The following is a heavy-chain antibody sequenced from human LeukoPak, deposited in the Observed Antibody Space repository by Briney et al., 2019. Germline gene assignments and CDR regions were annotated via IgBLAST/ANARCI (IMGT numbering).Heavy chain of an antibody. V-gene: IGHV3-48*01. Sequence: PGGSLRLSCAASGFTFSSYSMNWVRQAPGKGLEWVSYISSSSSTIYYADSVKGRFTISRDNSKNTLYLQMNSLRAEDTALYYCATSTVAKYDYWGQGTLVAVSS. CDR3: ATSTVAKYDY. J-gene: IGHJ4*02. D-gene: IGHD4-11*01. CDR2: ISSSSSTI. CDR1: GFTFSSYS.